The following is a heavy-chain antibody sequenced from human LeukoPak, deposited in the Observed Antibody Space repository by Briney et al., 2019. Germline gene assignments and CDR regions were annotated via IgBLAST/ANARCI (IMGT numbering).Heavy chain of an antibody. CDR3: ARDSNANCSGGSCYSEVGYYYYGMDV. D-gene: IGHD2-15*01. V-gene: IGHV4-59*12. CDR1: GGSISSYY. J-gene: IGHJ6*02. CDR2: IYYSGST. Sequence: SETLSLTCTVSGGSISSYYWSWIRQPPGKGLEWIGYIYYSGSTNYNPSLKSRVTISVDTSKNQFSLKLSSVTAADTAVYYCARDSNANCSGGSCYSEVGYYYYGMDVWGQGTTVTVSS.